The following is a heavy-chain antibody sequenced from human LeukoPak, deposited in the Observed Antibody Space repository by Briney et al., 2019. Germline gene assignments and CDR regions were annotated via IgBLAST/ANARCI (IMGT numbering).Heavy chain of an antibody. CDR2: IYPGDSDT. D-gene: IGHD3-3*01. CDR1: GYSFTSYW. V-gene: IGHV5-51*01. J-gene: IGHJ6*03. CDR3: ARQAPYDPDPYYYYYYMDV. Sequence: GESLKISCKGSGYSFTSYWIGWVRQMPGKGLEWMGIIYPGDSDTRYSPSFQGQVTISADKSISTAYLQWSSLKASDTAMYYCARQAPYDPDPYYYYYYMDVWGKGTTVTVSS.